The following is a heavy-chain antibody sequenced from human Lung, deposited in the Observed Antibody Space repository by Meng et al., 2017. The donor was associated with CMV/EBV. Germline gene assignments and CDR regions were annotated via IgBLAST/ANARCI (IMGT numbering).Heavy chain of an antibody. CDR3: LRGVSESLGWEMGP. V-gene: IGHV3-74*01. Sequence: MNRVGHVPGKGLEWLTRISTAGGDRSNADSGKGGLIISRDNAKTTLYLKKNSLRGDDTAVYFCLRGVSESLGWEMGPWGQGALVTVSS. J-gene: IGHJ5*02. CDR2: ISTAGGDR. D-gene: IGHD7-27*01.